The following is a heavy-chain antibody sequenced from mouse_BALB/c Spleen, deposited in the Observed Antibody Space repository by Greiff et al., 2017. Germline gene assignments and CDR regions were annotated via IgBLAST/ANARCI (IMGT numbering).Heavy chain of an antibody. D-gene: IGHD2-3*01. CDR1: GYTFTSYW. CDR3: ARWLLLYWYFDV. V-gene: IGHV1S81*02. CDR2: INPSNGRT. Sequence: QVQLQQPGAELVKPGASVKLSCKASGYTFTSYWMHWVKQRPGQGLEWIGEINPSNGRTNYNEKFKSKATLTVDKSSSTAYMQLSSLTSEDSAVYYCARWLLLYWYFDVWGAGTTVTVSS. J-gene: IGHJ1*01.